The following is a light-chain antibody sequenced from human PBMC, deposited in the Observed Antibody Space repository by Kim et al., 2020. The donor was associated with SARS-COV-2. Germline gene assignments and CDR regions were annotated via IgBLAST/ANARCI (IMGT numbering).Light chain of an antibody. Sequence: SSELTQDTAMSVALGQKVRIKCQGNSLRDYYASWYQKKPGQAPVLVIFGKNNRPSGIPGRFSGSSSGNTASLTITGSQAEDEADYYCNSRDSSGNLVVFG. CDR3: NSRDSSGNLVV. CDR2: GKN. V-gene: IGLV3-19*01. J-gene: IGLJ2*01. CDR1: SLRDYY.